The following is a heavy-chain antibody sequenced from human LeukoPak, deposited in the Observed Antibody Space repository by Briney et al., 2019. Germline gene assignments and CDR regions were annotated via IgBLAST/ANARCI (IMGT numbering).Heavy chain of an antibody. J-gene: IGHJ6*02. V-gene: IGHV4-59*08. CDR1: GGSISSYY. CDR2: IYYSGST. Sequence: TSETLSLTCTVSGGSISSYYWSWIRQPPGKGLEWIGYIYYSGSTNYNPSLKSRVTISVDTSKNQFSLKLSSVTAADTAVYYCARGEEKYQWLINYYGMDVWGQGTTVTVSS. D-gene: IGHD6-19*01. CDR3: ARGEEKYQWLINYYGMDV.